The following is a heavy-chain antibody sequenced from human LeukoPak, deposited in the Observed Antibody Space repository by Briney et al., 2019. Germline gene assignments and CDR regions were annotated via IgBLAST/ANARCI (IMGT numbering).Heavy chain of an antibody. V-gene: IGHV3-74*01. J-gene: IGHJ4*02. Sequence: GGSLRLSCAASGYTFSSYWMHWVRQAPGKGLVWVSRINRDGSSTSYAHSVKGRFTISRDNAKNTLYLQLNSLRAEDTAVYYCAREGPLLCREDWGQGTLVTVSS. CDR3: AREGPLLCRED. D-gene: IGHD2/OR15-2a*01. CDR2: INRDGSST. CDR1: GYTFSSYW.